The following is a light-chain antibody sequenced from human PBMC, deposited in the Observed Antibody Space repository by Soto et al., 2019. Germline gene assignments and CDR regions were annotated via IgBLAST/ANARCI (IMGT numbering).Light chain of an antibody. V-gene: IGKV1-39*01. CDR3: QQTYNTPGT. CDR1: QSLNKY. J-gene: IGKJ1*01. CDR2: GAS. Sequence: DIQMTQSPSSLSESVGDSVTITCRASQSLNKYLNWYQHKPGKAPSLLIYGASSLHSGVPARFSGAGGGTYFTLTINSLQPEDSATYYCQQTYNTPGTFGRGTKVEI.